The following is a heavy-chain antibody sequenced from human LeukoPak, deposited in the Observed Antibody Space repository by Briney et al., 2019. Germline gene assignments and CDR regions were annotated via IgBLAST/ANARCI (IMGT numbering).Heavy chain of an antibody. CDR2: IYYSGST. CDR1: GGSISSSSYY. Sequence: PSETLSLTCTVSGGSISSSSYYWGWIRQPPRKGLEWIGSIYYSGSTYYNPSLKSRVTISADTSKNQFSLKVRSVTAADTAVYYCASHYYGMDVWGQGTTVTVSS. V-gene: IGHV4-39*01. CDR3: ASHYYGMDV. J-gene: IGHJ6*02.